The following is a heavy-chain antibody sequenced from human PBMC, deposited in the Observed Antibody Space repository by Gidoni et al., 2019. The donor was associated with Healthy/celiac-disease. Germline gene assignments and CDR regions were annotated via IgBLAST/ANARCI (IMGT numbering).Heavy chain of an antibody. D-gene: IGHD3-3*01. V-gene: IGHV1-3*01. Sequence: QVQLVQSGAEVKKPGASVKVSCKASGYTFTSYAMHWVRQAPGQRLEWMGWINAGNGNTKYSQKFQGRVTITRDTSASTAYMELSSLRSEDTAVYYCATSRLSGGVGDYGMDVWGQGTTVTVSS. J-gene: IGHJ6*02. CDR3: ATSRLSGGVGDYGMDV. CDR2: INAGNGNT. CDR1: GYTFTSYA.